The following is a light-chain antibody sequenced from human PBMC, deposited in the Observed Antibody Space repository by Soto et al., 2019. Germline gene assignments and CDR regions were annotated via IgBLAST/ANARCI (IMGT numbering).Light chain of an antibody. CDR1: QSISNY. CDR2: AAS. CDR3: QQRYRTPPIT. J-gene: IGKJ5*01. V-gene: IGKV1-39*01. Sequence: DIQMTHSPSSLSASVLYIVNITFRSSQSISNYLNWYQQKPGKAPKLLIYAASSLQSGVPSRFSGSGSGTDFTLTISSLQPEDFATYYCQQRYRTPPITFGQGTRLAIK.